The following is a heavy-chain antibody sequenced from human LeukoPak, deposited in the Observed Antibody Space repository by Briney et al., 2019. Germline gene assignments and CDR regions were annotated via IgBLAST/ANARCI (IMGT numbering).Heavy chain of an antibody. D-gene: IGHD6-19*01. J-gene: IGHJ4*02. CDR2: ISSSGGST. CDR1: GFTFSSYA. Sequence: GRSLRLSCAASGFTFSSYAMTWVRQAPGKCLEWVSGISSSGGSTYYADSVKGGFTISRDNSKNTFCLQMNSLRVKDTAIYYCEKGASVWYMSECDQWGEGALVSVS. CDR3: EKGASVWYMSECDQ. V-gene: IGHV3-23*01.